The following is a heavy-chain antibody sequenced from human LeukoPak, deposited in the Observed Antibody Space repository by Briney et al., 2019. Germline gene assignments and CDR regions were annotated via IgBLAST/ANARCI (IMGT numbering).Heavy chain of an antibody. Sequence: GGSLRLSCAASGFTFNSYSMNWVRQAPGKGLEWVSDISSSGGTIDYADSVKGRFTISRDNAKNSLYLQMNSLRAEDTAVYYCAELGITMIGGVWGKGTTVTISS. J-gene: IGHJ6*04. D-gene: IGHD3-10*02. CDR2: ISSSGGTI. V-gene: IGHV3-48*04. CDR3: AELGITMIGGV. CDR1: GFTFNSYS.